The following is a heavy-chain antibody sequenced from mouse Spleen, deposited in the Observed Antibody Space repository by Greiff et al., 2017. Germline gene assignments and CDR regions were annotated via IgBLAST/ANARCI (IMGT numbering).Heavy chain of an antibody. J-gene: IGHJ2*01. CDR1: GYTFTSYW. CDR3: SRDGYDFFLDY. CDR2: IYPSASDT. Sequence: VQLQQPGAELVRPGSSVNLSCKASGYTFTSYWMAWVQQSPGHGLEWIGNIYPSASDTHYHQSFKDNATLSVDKSSSTAYMQLSSLTSEDSAGYYCSRDGYDFFLDYWGQGTTLPVSA. V-gene: IGHV1-61*01. D-gene: IGHD2-2*01.